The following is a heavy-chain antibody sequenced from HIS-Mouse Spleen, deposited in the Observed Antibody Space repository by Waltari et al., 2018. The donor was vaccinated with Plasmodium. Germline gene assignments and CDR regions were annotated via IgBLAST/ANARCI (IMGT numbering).Heavy chain of an antibody. CDR3: ARVTSSGVYWYFDL. D-gene: IGHD3-3*01. V-gene: IGHV4-34*01. Sequence: QVQLQQWGAGLLKPSETLSLTCAVDGGSFSGYYWSGIRQPPGKGLEWIGEINHSGSTNYNPSLKSRVTISVDTSKNQFSLKLSSVTAADTAVYYCARVTSSGVYWYFDLWGRGTLVTVSS. J-gene: IGHJ2*01. CDR1: GGSFSGYY. CDR2: INHSGST.